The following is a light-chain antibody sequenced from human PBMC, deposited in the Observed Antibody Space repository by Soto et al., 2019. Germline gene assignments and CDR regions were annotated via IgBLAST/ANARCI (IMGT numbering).Light chain of an antibody. V-gene: IGLV1-40*01. Sequence: QSVLTQPPSVSGAPGPRVTISCTGSSSNIGAGYEVHWYQQLPGTAPKLLIYGNNNRPSGVPDRFSGSKSGTSASLAITGLQAEDEADYYCQSYDSSLSALYVFGTGTKLTVL. CDR3: QSYDSSLSALYV. CDR2: GNN. J-gene: IGLJ1*01. CDR1: SSNIGAGYE.